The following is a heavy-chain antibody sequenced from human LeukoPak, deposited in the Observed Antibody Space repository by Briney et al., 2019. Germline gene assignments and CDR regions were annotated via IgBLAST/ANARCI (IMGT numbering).Heavy chain of an antibody. J-gene: IGHJ4*02. CDR2: IYYSGST. D-gene: IGHD5-12*01. CDR1: GGSISSYY. CDR3: ARLYSGYADY. Sequence: NPSETMSLTCTVSGGSISSYYWSWIRQPPGKGLEWIGYIYYSGSTNYNPSLKSRVTISIDTSKNQFYLKLSSETAADTAVYYCARLYSGYADYWGQGTLVTVSS. V-gene: IGHV4-59*08.